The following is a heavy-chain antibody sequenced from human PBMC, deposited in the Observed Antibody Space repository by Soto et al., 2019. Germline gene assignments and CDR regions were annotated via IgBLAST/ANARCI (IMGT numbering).Heavy chain of an antibody. CDR1: GFTFRSYS. V-gene: IGHV3-30*01. CDR2: VSYVGDNK. CDR3: ARDGGRSGYYDAFDI. D-gene: IGHD3-22*01. J-gene: IGHJ3*02. Sequence: GGSLRLSCVASGFTFRSYSFHWVRQAPGRGLEWVALVSYVGDNKYYAESIKGRFTVSRDNLKNMVFLQMDSLTPDDTALYYCARDGGRSGYYDAFDIWGQGTGVTVS.